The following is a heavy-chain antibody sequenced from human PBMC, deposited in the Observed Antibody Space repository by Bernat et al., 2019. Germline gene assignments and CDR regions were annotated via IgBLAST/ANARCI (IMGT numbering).Heavy chain of an antibody. D-gene: IGHD5-18*01. Sequence: VQLVESGGGLVQPGGSLRLSCAASGFTVSSNYMSWVRQAPGKGLEWIGYIYYSGSTNYNPSLKSRVTISVDTSKNQFSLKLSSVTAADTAVYYCARHGRGQLWSAFDYWGQGTLVTVSS. J-gene: IGHJ4*02. V-gene: IGHV4-59*08. CDR3: ARHGRGQLWSAFDY. CDR1: GFTVSSNY. CDR2: IYYSGST.